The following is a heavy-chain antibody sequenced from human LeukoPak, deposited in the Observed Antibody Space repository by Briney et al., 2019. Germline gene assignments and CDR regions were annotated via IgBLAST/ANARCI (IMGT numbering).Heavy chain of an antibody. D-gene: IGHD3-10*01. V-gene: IGHV3-30*03. Sequence: GKSLRLSCAASGFTFSSYGMHWVRQAPGKGLEWLAFVSYDGSKKYYSDSVKGRFTISRDNSKNTLYLQMNSLRAEDTAVYYCARDLRWFGELHWFDPWGQGTLVTVSS. CDR2: VSYDGSKK. CDR3: ARDLRWFGELHWFDP. J-gene: IGHJ5*02. CDR1: GFTFSSYG.